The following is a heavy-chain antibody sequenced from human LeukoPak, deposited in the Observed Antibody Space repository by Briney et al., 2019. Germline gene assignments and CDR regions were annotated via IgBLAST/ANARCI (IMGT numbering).Heavy chain of an antibody. CDR2: IYYSGST. CDR1: SSXY. CDR3: DSLTTYFDY. D-gene: IGHD1-14*01. Sequence: SSXYWXWXRQPPGKGLEWIGSIYYSGSTYYNQSLKSRVTISVDTSKNQFSLKLSSVTAADTAVYYCDSLTTYFDYWGQGTLVTVSS. J-gene: IGHJ4*02. V-gene: IGHV4-39*01.